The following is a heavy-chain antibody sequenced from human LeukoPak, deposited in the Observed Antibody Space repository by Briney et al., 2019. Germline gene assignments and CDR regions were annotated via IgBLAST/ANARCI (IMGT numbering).Heavy chain of an antibody. CDR3: AKALDGGERLLRSLDY. J-gene: IGHJ4*02. CDR1: GFTFSTYA. D-gene: IGHD3-3*01. CDR2: ISGSGVST. Sequence: PGGSLRLSCAASGFTFSTYAMSWVRQAPGKGLVWVSGISGSGVSTYYADSVKGRFTISRDNSKNTLYLQMNSVRAEDTAVYYCAKALDGGERLLRSLDYWGQGTLVTVSS. V-gene: IGHV3-23*01.